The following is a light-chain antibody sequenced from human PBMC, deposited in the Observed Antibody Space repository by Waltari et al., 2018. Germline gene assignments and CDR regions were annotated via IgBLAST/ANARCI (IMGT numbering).Light chain of an antibody. CDR2: DAS. Sequence: EIVMTQSPATLSVSPGERAALSCRASQSVGSNLAWYQQNPGQAPRLLIYDASTRATGVPARFSGSVSGTDFTLTISSLQCEDFAIYYCQQWNDWPPAITFGQGTRLESK. CDR1: QSVGSN. J-gene: IGKJ5*01. V-gene: IGKV3D-15*01. CDR3: QQWNDWPPAIT.